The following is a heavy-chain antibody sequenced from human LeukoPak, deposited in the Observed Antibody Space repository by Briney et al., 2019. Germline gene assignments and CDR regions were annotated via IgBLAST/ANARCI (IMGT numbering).Heavy chain of an antibody. V-gene: IGHV3-13*04. CDR2: LTTNDSS. J-gene: IGHJ3*01. D-gene: IGHD3-10*01. CDR3: ARQSAIRYSYGSGTFYTKVHAFDL. Sequence: GGSLRLSCAASGFSLNVSDIHWVRQAPGQGLEWVSSLTTNDSSYYSDSVRGRFSVSRDNGANSFYLQMNSLRAGDTAVYYCARQSAIRYSYGSGTFYTKVHAFDLWGQGTEVTVSS. CDR1: GFSLNVSD.